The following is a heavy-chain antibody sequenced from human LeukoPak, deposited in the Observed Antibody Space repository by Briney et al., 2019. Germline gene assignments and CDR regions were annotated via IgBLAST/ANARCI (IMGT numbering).Heavy chain of an antibody. CDR3: ARRDAAAGRRIDY. CDR2: IYYSRHT. D-gene: IGHD6-13*01. Sequence: PSETLSLTCSVSGGSISSSSYYWGWVPQPPGKGLEGIGSIYYSRHTYYNPSLKSRITISEDTSQNQFSLKLSSVTAADAAVYYCARRDAAAGRRIDYWGQGTLVTVSS. CDR1: GGSISSSSYY. J-gene: IGHJ4*01. V-gene: IGHV4-39*01.